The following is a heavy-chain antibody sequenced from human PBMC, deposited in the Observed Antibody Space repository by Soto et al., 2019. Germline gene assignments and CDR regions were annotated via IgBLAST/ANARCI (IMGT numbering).Heavy chain of an antibody. CDR2: ISGSGGST. CDR3: AKKPPGSGAYYSSGWPREYYFDY. Sequence: GGSLRLSCAASGFTFSSYAMSWVRQAPGKGLEWVSAISGSGGSTYYADSVKGRFTISRDNSKNTLYLQMNSLRAEDTAVYYCAKKPPGSGAYYSSGWPREYYFDYWGQGTLVTVSS. J-gene: IGHJ4*02. D-gene: IGHD6-19*01. CDR1: GFTFSSYA. V-gene: IGHV3-23*01.